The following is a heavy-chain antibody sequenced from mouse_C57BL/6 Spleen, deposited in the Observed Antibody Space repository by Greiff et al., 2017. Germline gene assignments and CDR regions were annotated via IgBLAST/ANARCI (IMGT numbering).Heavy chain of an antibody. V-gene: IGHV1-85*01. J-gene: IGHJ2*01. D-gene: IGHD1-1*01. CDR2: IYPRDGST. Sequence: QVQLQQSGPELVKPGASVKLSCKASGYTFTSYDINWVKQRPGQGLEWIGWIYPRDGSTKYNEKFKGKATLTVDTSSSTAYMELHSLTSEDSAVYFCARSFITTVVANYCDYWGQGTTLTVSS. CDR1: GYTFTSYD. CDR3: ARSFITTVVANYCDY.